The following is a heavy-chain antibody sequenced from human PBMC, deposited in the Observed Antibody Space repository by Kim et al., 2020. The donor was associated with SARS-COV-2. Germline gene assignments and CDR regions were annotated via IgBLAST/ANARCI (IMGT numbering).Heavy chain of an antibody. D-gene: IGHD5-18*01. V-gene: IGHV3-30*04. CDR1: TFSFSNYA. CDR2: ISYDGRDK. J-gene: IGHJ5*02. Sequence: GGSLRLSCAASTFSFSNYAMHCVRQAPGKGLEWVAVISYDGRDKYYADSVKGRSTIPRDKSKNTLYLQMDSLRVEDTAVYYCARDHGYTYGSSCWFDPWGQGTRVTVSS. CDR3: ARDHGYTYGSSCWFDP.